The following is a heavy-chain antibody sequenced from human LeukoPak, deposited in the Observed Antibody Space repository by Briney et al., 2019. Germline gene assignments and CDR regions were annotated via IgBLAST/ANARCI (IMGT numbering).Heavy chain of an antibody. CDR2: ISYDGSNK. Sequence: GGSLRLSCAASGFTFSNYAMNWVRQAPGKGLEWVAVISYDGSNKYYADSVKGRFTISRDNSKNTLYLQMNSLRAEDTAVYYCARDGYYYDSSGYYPDYWGQGTLVTVSS. CDR1: GFTFSNYA. D-gene: IGHD3-22*01. J-gene: IGHJ4*02. V-gene: IGHV3-30-3*01. CDR3: ARDGYYYDSSGYYPDY.